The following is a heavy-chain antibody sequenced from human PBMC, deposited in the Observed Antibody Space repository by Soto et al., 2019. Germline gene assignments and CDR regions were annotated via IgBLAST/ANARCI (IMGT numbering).Heavy chain of an antibody. J-gene: IGHJ4*02. Sequence: GGSLRLSCAASGFTVSSKYMSWVRQAPGKGLEWVAVIYNGGSTDYADSVKGRFTLSRDNSKNTLYLQMSSLRVEDTAVYYCAREADSSTPYGYWGQGTLVTVSS. D-gene: IGHD6-13*01. CDR2: IYNGGST. CDR1: GFTVSSKY. V-gene: IGHV3-53*01. CDR3: AREADSSTPYGY.